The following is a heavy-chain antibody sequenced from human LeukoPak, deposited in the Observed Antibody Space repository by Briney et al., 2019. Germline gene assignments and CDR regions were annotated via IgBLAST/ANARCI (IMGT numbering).Heavy chain of an antibody. V-gene: IGHV3-20*04. CDR3: ARESPFTIFGVVITRYFDY. CDR1: GFTFSSYG. J-gene: IGHJ4*02. CDR2: INWNGGST. D-gene: IGHD3-3*01. Sequence: PGGSLRLSCAASGFTFSSYGMHWVRQAPGKGLEWVSGINWNGGSTGYADSVKGRFTISRDNAKNSLYLQMNSLRAEDTALYYCARESPFTIFGVVITRYFDYWGQGTLVTVSS.